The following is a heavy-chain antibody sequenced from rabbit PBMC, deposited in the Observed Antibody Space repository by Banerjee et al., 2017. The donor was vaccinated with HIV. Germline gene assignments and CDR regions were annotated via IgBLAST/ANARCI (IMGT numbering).Heavy chain of an antibody. Sequence: QSLVESGGGLVQPEGSLTLTCTASGFSFSSTNWMCWVRQAPGKGLEWIACIYFGSSGITYYASWAKGRFTISKTSSTTVTLQMTSLTAADTATYFCARNVGHAVYTRLDLWGQGTLVTVS. CDR2: IYFGSSGIT. D-gene: IGHD5-1*01. J-gene: IGHJ3*01. V-gene: IGHV1S40*01. CDR3: ARNVGHAVYTRLDL. CDR1: GFSFSSTNW.